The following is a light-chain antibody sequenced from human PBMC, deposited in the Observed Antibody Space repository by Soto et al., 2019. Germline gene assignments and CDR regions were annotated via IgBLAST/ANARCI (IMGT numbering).Light chain of an antibody. V-gene: IGLV2-11*01. J-gene: IGLJ1*01. CDR2: DVS. CDR1: SSDVGGYNY. Sequence: QSVLTQPRSVSGSPGQSVTISCTGTSSDVGGYNYVSWYQQHPGKAPKLMIYDVSKRPSGVPDRFSGSKTGNTSSLTMSGLEAEDWADYYSCSYAGSYSNVFGTGTKLAVL. CDR3: CSYAGSYSNV.